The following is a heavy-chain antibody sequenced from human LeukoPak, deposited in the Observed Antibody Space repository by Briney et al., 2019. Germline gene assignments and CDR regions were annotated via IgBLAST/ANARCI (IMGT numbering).Heavy chain of an antibody. CDR3: ARSYGSGIYYFDY. CDR2: ISYDGTNK. D-gene: IGHD3-10*01. V-gene: IGHV3-30*03. Sequence: PGRSLRLSCAASGFTFNSYGMNWVRQAPGKGLEWVAVISYDGTNKYYADSVKGRFAISRDDSKNTLFLQMNSLRAEDTAVYYCARSYGSGIYYFDYWGQGTLVTVSS. J-gene: IGHJ4*02. CDR1: GFTFNSYG.